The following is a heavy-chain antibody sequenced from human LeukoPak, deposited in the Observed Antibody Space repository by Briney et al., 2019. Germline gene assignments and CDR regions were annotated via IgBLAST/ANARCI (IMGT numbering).Heavy chain of an antibody. J-gene: IGHJ4*02. D-gene: IGHD6-13*01. V-gene: IGHV4-39*07. CDR3: ATDIAAAVQSFDY. Sequence: SGTLSLTCIVSGGSISSSSYYWGWIRQPPGKGLEWIGTIHYSGSTYYNPSLKSRVTISVDTSKNQFSLKLSSVTAADTAVYYCATDIAAAVQSFDYWGQGTLVTVSS. CDR2: IHYSGST. CDR1: GGSISSSSYY.